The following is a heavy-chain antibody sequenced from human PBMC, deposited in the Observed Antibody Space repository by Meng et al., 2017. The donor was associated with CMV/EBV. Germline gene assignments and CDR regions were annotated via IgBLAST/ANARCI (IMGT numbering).Heavy chain of an antibody. V-gene: IGHV4-59*01. CDR2: IYYSGST. CDR3: ARAPGYSSSWRTYYYYYGMDV. CDR1: GGSISSYY. D-gene: IGHD6-13*01. Sequence: SETLSLACTVSGGSISSYYWSWIRQPPGKGLEWIGYIYYSGSTNYNPSLKSRVTISVDTSKNQLSLKLSSVTAADTAVYYCARAPGYSSSWRTYYYYYGMDVWGQGTTVTVSS. J-gene: IGHJ6*02.